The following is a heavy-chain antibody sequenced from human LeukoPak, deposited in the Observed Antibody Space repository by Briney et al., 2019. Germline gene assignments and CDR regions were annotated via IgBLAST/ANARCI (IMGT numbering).Heavy chain of an antibody. D-gene: IGHD5-18*01. CDR1: GFTFSSYG. J-gene: IGHJ5*02. Sequence: GGSLRLSCAASGFTFSSYGMHWVRQAPGKGLEWVAVISYDGSNKYYADSVKGRFTISRDNSKNTLYLQMNSLRAEDTAVYYCAKDFFSVDTAMVTTWGQGTLVTVSS. CDR3: AKDFFSVDTAMVTT. V-gene: IGHV3-30*18. CDR2: ISYDGSNK.